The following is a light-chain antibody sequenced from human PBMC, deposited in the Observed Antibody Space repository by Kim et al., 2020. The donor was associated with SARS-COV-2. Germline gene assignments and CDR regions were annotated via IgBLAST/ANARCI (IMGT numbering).Light chain of an antibody. CDR3: QQYGSPYT. CDR2: GAS. Sequence: LSPGESATLSCRASQSVSSSYLAWYQQKPGQAPRLLIYGASSRATGIPDRFSGSGSGTDFTLTISRLEPEDFAVYYCQQYGSPYTFGQGTKVDIK. CDR1: QSVSSSY. V-gene: IGKV3-20*01. J-gene: IGKJ2*01.